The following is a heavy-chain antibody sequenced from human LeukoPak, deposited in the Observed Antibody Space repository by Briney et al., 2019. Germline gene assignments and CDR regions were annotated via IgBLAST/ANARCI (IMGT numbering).Heavy chain of an antibody. D-gene: IGHD6-19*01. CDR3: AREGYSSGWYRGYFDL. V-gene: IGHV4-4*07. J-gene: IGHJ2*01. CDR2: IYTNGDA. Sequence: SETLSLTCTVSGDSIRSFYLSWIRQPPGKGLEWIGRIYTNGDANYNSPLKRRVTMLIDTSMNQFSLNLRSLAAADTGVYYCAREGYSSGWYRGYFDLWGRGTLVTVSS. CDR1: GDSIRSFY.